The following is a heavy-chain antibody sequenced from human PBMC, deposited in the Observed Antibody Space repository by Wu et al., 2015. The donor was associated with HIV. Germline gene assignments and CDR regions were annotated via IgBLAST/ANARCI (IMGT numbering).Heavy chain of an antibody. D-gene: IGHD2-2*01. Sequence: QVQLLQSGAEVKKPGSSVRVSCKASGATFSSYALSWVRQAPGQGLEWMGGIIPIYGTANYAQKFQGRVTITTDEAKTIAYMELSSLRSEDTAVYYCATSHRYCSSTSCYDDAFDIWGQGTMVTVSS. CDR2: IIPIYGTA. V-gene: IGHV1-69*05. CDR3: ATSHRYCSSTSCYDDAFDI. J-gene: IGHJ3*02. CDR1: GATFSSYA.